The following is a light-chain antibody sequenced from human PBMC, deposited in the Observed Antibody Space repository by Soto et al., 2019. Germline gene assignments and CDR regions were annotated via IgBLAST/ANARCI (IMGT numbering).Light chain of an antibody. CDR1: QTVRDN. Sequence: EVVMTQSPATLSVSPGERATLSCRASQTVRDNLGWYQQKPGQAPSLLIFGASSRATGIPDRFSGSGSGTDFTLTISGLEPEDFAVYYCQQYATSPGTFGQGTKVDIK. V-gene: IGKV3-20*01. CDR3: QQYATSPGT. CDR2: GAS. J-gene: IGKJ1*01.